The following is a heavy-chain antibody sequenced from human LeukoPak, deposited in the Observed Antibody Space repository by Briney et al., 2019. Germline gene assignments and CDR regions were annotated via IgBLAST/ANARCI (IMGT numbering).Heavy chain of an antibody. J-gene: IGHJ4*02. CDR1: GFTFSSYW. D-gene: IGHD6-19*01. V-gene: IGHV3-74*01. Sequence: PGGSLRLSCAASGFTFSSYWMHWVRQVPGKGLVWVSRINSDGSSTSYADSVKGRFTISRDKSKNTLYLQMNSLRGGDTAVYYCARGAAVALELWGQGTLVTVSS. CDR3: ARGAAVALEL. CDR2: INSDGSST.